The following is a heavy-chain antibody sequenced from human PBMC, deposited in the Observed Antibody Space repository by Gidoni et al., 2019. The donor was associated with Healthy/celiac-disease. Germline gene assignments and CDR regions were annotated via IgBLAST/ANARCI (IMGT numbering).Heavy chain of an antibody. D-gene: IGHD6-13*01. CDR1: GFTFSSYG. CDR3: ARDPGDSSSWYAFDI. CDR2: IWYDGSNK. Sequence: QVPLVESGGGVVQPGRSLRLSCAASGFTFSSYGMHWVRQAPGKGLEWVAVIWYDGSNKYYADSVKGRFTISRDNSKNTLYLQMNSLRAEDTAVYYCARDPGDSSSWYAFDIWGQGTMVTVSS. J-gene: IGHJ3*02. V-gene: IGHV3-33*01.